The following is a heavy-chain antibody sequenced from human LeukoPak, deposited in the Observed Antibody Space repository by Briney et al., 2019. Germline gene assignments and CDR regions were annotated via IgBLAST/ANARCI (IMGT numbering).Heavy chain of an antibody. Sequence: RLSGPTLVNPTQTLTLTCIFSGFSLSTSGMCVSWIRQPPGKALEWLALIDWDDDKYYSTSLKTRLTISKDTSKNQVVLTMTNMDPVDTATYYCARMMYGDYVDYFDYWGQGTLVTVSS. D-gene: IGHD4-17*01. CDR2: IDWDDDK. CDR1: GFSLSTSGMC. J-gene: IGHJ4*02. V-gene: IGHV2-70*01. CDR3: ARMMYGDYVDYFDY.